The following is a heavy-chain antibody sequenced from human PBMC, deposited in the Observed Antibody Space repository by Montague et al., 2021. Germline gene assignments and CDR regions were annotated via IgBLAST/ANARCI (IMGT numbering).Heavy chain of an antibody. CDR2: INQDGSEK. CDR1: GGSISSSSYY. V-gene: IGHV3-7*03. J-gene: IGHJ4*02. D-gene: IGHD3-9*01. CDR3: ARGNLLQYFHYLPRLGY. Sequence: ETLSLTCTVSGGSISSSSYYWGWIRQAPGRGLEWLANINQDGSEKQYVDSLKGRFTISRDNAQRSLYLHMTSLRAEDTAVYYCARGNLLQYFHYLPRLGYWGQGTLVTVAS.